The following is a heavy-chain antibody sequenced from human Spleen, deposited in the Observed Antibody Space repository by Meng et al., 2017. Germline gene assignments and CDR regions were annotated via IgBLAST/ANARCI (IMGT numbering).Heavy chain of an antibody. CDR1: GFTFVNYG. CDR2: ITNSGAYT. V-gene: IGHV3-23*01. CDR3: ARSPIDKYDLSALPLDY. Sequence: GESLKISCAVSGFTFVNYGMSWVRQAPGKGLEWVSTITNSGAYTYYADSVKGRFTISRDNSENTLLLQMNSLRVDDTAIYYCARSPIDKYDLSALPLDYWGQGTLVTVSS. D-gene: IGHD3-22*01. J-gene: IGHJ4*02.